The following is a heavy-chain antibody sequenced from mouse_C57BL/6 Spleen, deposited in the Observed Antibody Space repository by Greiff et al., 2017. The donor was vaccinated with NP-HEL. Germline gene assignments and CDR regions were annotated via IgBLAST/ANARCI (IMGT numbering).Heavy chain of an antibody. J-gene: IGHJ4*01. CDR1: GYTFTSYW. V-gene: IGHV1-64*01. D-gene: IGHD2-4*01. Sequence: QVQLQQSGAELVKPGASVKLSCKASGYTFTSYWMHWVKQRPGQGLEWIGMIHPNSGSTNYNEKFKSKATLTVDKSSSTAYMQLSSLTSEDSAVYYCASPYDYDSAMDYWGQGTSVTVSS. CDR3: ASPYDYDSAMDY. CDR2: IHPNSGST.